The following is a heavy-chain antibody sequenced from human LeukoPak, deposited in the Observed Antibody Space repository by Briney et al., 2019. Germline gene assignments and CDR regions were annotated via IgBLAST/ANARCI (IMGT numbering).Heavy chain of an antibody. J-gene: IGHJ4*02. CDR2: IYYSGST. Sequence: SETLSLTCTVSGGSISSHYWSWIRQPPGKGLEWIGYIYYSGSTNYNPSLKSRVTISVDTSKNQFSLKLSSVTAADTAVYYCARVRHSGSFYFDYWGQGTLVTVSS. CDR3: ARVRHSGSFYFDY. CDR1: GGSISSHY. D-gene: IGHD1-26*01. V-gene: IGHV4-59*11.